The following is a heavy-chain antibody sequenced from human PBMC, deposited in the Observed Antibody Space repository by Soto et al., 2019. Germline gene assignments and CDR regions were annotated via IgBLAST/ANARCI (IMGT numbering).Heavy chain of an antibody. CDR3: ARHGSN. CDR2: IYYSGVT. CDR1: GVSISNSSYY. Sequence: SETLSLTCTVSGVSISNSSYYWGWIRRPPGKGLEWIGTIYYSGVTYYNPSLKSRVTISVDTSKNQFSLKLTSVTAADTAVYYCARHGSNWGQGTLVTVSS. V-gene: IGHV4-39*01. J-gene: IGHJ4*02.